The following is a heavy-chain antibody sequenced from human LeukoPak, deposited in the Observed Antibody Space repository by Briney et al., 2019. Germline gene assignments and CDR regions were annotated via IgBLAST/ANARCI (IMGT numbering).Heavy chain of an antibody. V-gene: IGHV3-21*04. J-gene: IGHJ4*02. CDR2: ISSYI. D-gene: IGHD6-6*01. CDR3: ARGRGLPVRPPNEGFLDY. Sequence: ISSYIYYADSVTVRFPISRDNAKNSLYLQMNSLRAEDTAVYYCARGRGLPVRPPNEGFLDYWGRGTLVTVSS.